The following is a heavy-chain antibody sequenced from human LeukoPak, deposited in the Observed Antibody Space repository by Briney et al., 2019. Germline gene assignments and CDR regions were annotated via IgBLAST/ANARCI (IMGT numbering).Heavy chain of an antibody. CDR3: ARVPVYGYKYWFGP. Sequence: ASVKVSCKASGYTFTGYYMHWVRQAPGQGLEWMGWINPNSGGTNYAQKFQGRVTMTRDTSISTAYMELSRLRSDDTAVYYCARVPVYGYKYWFGPWGQGTLVTVSS. CDR2: INPNSGGT. V-gene: IGHV1-2*02. CDR1: GYTFTGYY. D-gene: IGHD1-14*01. J-gene: IGHJ5*02.